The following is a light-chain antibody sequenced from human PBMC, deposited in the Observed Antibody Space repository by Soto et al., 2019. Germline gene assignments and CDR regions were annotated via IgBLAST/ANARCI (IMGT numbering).Light chain of an antibody. V-gene: IGKV2-28*01. J-gene: IGKJ5*01. CDR2: LGS. CDR3: MQPLQTLIT. Sequence: DIVLTQSPLSLPVTPGEPASISCRSSQSLLHSNGYNYLSWYLQKPGQSPQLLIYLGSNRATGVPARFSGSESGTDFTLTISRVETEDAGVYFCMQPLQTLITFGQGTRLEIQ. CDR1: QSLLHSNGYNY.